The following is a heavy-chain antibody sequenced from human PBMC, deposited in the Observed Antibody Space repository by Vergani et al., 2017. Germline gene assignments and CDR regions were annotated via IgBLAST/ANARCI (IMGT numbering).Heavy chain of an antibody. CDR1: GFTFISYS. Sequence: EVQLVESGGGLVKRGGSLRLSFAASGFTFISYSMNWVRQAPGKGLEWFSSISSSSSYIHYSDSLKGRFTISRDNAKSSLYLQMNSLRAEATGVYYCAKARDPNCKGGNCYSYYYGLDLWGQGTTVTVSS. V-gene: IGHV3-21*01. CDR2: ISSSSSYI. J-gene: IGHJ6*02. CDR3: AKARDPNCKGGNCYSYYYGLDL. D-gene: IGHD2-21*01.